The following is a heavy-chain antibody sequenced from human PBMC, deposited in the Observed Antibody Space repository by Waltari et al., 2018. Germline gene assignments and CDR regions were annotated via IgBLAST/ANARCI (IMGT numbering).Heavy chain of an antibody. Sequence: QVQLVQSGAEVKKPGSSVKVSCKASGGTFSSYAISWVRQAPGQGLEWMGGIIPILGIANYAQKFQGRVTITADKSTSTAYMELSSLRSEDTAVYYCAREVPAAGAYYYYYMDVWGKGTTVTVSS. CDR1: GGTFSSYA. D-gene: IGHD2-2*01. CDR3: AREVPAAGAYYYYYMDV. V-gene: IGHV1-69*10. CDR2: IIPILGIA. J-gene: IGHJ6*03.